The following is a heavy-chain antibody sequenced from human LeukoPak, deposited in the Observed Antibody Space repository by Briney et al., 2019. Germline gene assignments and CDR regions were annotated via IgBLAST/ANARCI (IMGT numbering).Heavy chain of an antibody. CDR3: ARVRGRIAVAGTGGIWFDP. CDR1: GYTFTGYY. V-gene: IGHV1-2*06. D-gene: IGHD6-19*01. J-gene: IGHJ5*02. Sequence: GASVKVSCKASGYTFTGYYMHWGRQAPGQGLEWMGRINPNSGGTNYAQKFQGRVTMTRDTSISTAYMELSRLRSDETAVYYCARVRGRIAVAGTGGIWFDPWGQGTLVTVSS. CDR2: INPNSGGT.